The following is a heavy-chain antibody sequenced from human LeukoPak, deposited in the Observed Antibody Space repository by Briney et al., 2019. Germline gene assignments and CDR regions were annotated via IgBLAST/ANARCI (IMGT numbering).Heavy chain of an antibody. J-gene: IGHJ6*02. V-gene: IGHV3-30-3*01. CDR1: GLTFSSHA. CDR3: ARDHDILTGYIQRGAFHSYGMDV. D-gene: IGHD3-9*01. Sequence: GGSLRLSCAASGLTFSSHAIHWVRQAPGKGLEWVAVISFDGGNKYYADSVKGRLTISREKSKNTVFLQMNSLRAEDTAVYYCARDHDILTGYIQRGAFHSYGMDVWGQGTTVTVSS. CDR2: ISFDGGNK.